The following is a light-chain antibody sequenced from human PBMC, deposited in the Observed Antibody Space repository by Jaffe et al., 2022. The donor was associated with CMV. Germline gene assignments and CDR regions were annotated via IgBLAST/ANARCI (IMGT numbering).Light chain of an antibody. V-gene: IGLV1-40*01. Sequence: QSVLTQPPSVSGAPGQRVTISCTGSSSNIGAGYDVNWYKQLPGTAPKLLIYGNNNRPSGVPDRFSGSKSGTSASLAITGLQAEDEADYYCQSYDSSLSGWVFGGGTKLTVL. CDR3: QSYDSSLSGWV. J-gene: IGLJ3*02. CDR1: SSNIGAGYD. CDR2: GNN.